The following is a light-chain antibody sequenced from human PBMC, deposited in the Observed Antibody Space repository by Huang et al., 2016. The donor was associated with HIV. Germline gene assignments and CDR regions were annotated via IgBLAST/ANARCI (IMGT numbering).Light chain of an antibody. J-gene: IGKJ2*01. CDR3: QQYNKWPMYT. Sequence: EIVMTQSPATLSVSPGERATLSCRASQRVSSNLAWYQQKPGQAPRLLIYGASTRATCIPARFSGSGFGTEFTLTISSLQSEDFAVYYCQQYNKWPMYTFGQGTKLEIK. V-gene: IGKV3-15*01. CDR2: GAS. CDR1: QRVSSN.